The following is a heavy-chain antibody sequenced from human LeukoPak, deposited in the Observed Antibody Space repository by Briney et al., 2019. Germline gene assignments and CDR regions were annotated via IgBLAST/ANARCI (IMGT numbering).Heavy chain of an antibody. J-gene: IGHJ4*02. Sequence: SETLSLTCAVYGGSFSGYYWSWIRQPPGKGLEWIGEINHSGSTNYNPSLKSRVTISVDMSKHQFSLKLSSVTAADTAVYYCASLPDCSSTNCLDYWGQGTLVTVSS. D-gene: IGHD2-2*01. V-gene: IGHV4-34*01. CDR3: ASLPDCSSTNCLDY. CDR2: INHSGST. CDR1: GGSFSGYY.